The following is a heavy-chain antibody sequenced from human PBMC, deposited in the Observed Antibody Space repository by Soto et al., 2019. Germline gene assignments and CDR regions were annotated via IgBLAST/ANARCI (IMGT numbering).Heavy chain of an antibody. D-gene: IGHD3-10*01. V-gene: IGHV1-69*19. CDR2: ISPMFGAA. J-gene: IGHJ4*02. CDR1: GGTFNTYA. Sequence: QVQLVQSGAEMKKPGSSVKVSCQSSGGTFNTYAMNWVRQAPGQGPEWMGDISPMFGAAHYAPKFQGRVTITADESTGTSYMQLSSLTSEDTALYFCAREAQVHTPALVYWGQGTLVTVSS. CDR3: AREAQVHTPALVY.